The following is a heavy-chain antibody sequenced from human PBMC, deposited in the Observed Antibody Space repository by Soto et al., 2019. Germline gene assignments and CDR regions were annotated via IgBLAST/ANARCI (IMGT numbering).Heavy chain of an antibody. CDR2: INAGNGNT. CDR3: ARRRITIFGYYYYGMDV. J-gene: IGHJ6*02. CDR1: GYTFTSYA. D-gene: IGHD3-3*01. Sequence: GASVKVSCKASGYTFTSYAMHWVRQAPGQRLEWMGWINAGNGNTKYSQKFQGRVTITRDTSASTAYMELSSLRSEDTAVYYCARRRITIFGYYYYGMDVWGQGTTVTVSS. V-gene: IGHV1-3*01.